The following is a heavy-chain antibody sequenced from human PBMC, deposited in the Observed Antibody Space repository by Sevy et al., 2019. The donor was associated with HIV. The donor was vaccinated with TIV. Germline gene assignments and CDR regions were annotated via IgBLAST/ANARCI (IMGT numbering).Heavy chain of an antibody. V-gene: IGHV4-61*01. J-gene: IGHJ6*03. Sequence: SETLSLTCTVSGGSVSSGSYYWSWIRQPPGKGLEWIGYIYYSGSTNYNPSLKSRVTISVDTSKNQFSLKLSSVTAADTAVYYRARAGGWFGELSTDDYYYYYMDVWGKGTTVTVSS. CDR1: GGSVSSGSYY. CDR2: IYYSGST. CDR3: ARAGGWFGELSTDDYYYYYMDV. D-gene: IGHD3-10*01.